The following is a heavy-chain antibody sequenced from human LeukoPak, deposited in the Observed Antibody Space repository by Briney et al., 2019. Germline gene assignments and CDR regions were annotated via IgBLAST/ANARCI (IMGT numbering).Heavy chain of an antibody. V-gene: IGHV3-23*01. CDR3: APQPDIVVVPAAMDY. CDR2: ISGSGGST. CDR1: GFTFSSYA. J-gene: IGHJ4*02. D-gene: IGHD2-2*01. Sequence: PGGSLRLSCAASGFTFSSYAMSWVRQAPGKGLEWVSAISGSGGSTYYADSVKGRFTISRDNSKNTLYLQMNSLRAEDTVVYYCAPQPDIVVVPAAMDYWGQGTLVTVSS.